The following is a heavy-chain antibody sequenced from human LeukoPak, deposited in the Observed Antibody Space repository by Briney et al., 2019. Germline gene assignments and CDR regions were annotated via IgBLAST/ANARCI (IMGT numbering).Heavy chain of an antibody. CDR3: ASGRTDIVVVPATLRNYFFDY. CDR2: IIPMFGTA. Sequence: AASVRVSCKASGYTFTSYGISWVRQAPGQGLEWMGGIIPMFGTANYAQKFQGRVTISADKSTSTAYMELSSLRSEDTAVYYCASGRTDIVVVPATLRNYFFDYWGQGTLVTVSS. J-gene: IGHJ4*02. D-gene: IGHD2-2*01. V-gene: IGHV1-69*06. CDR1: GYTFTSYG.